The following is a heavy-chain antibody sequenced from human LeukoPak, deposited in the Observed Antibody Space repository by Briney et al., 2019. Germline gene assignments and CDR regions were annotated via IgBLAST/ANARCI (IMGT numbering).Heavy chain of an antibody. J-gene: IGHJ5*02. CDR1: GGSISSGTYY. CDR3: AKNSNALGDVNWFDP. CDR2: IYRGGTT. V-gene: IGHV4-61*01. Sequence: SETLSLTCTVSGGSISSGTYYWSWIRQPPGKGLEWIGYIYRGGTTNYNPSLKGRVAISVDTSKNQFSLRLSSVTAADTAVYYCAKNSNALGDVNWFDPWGQGTLVTVSS. D-gene: IGHD2/OR15-2a*01.